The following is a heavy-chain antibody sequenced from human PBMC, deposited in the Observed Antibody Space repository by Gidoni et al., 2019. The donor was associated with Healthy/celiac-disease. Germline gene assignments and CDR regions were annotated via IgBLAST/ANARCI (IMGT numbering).Heavy chain of an antibody. J-gene: IGHJ3*02. CDR2: ISGSGGST. D-gene: IGHD3-22*01. Sequence: EVQLLESGGGLVQPGGSLRLSCSASGFTFSSYAMSWVRQAPGKGLEWVSAISGSGGSTYYADSVKGRFTISRDNSKNTLYLQMNSLRAEDTAVYYCAGRVWDTMIVVVPDAFDIWGQGTMVTVSS. CDR3: AGRVWDTMIVVVPDAFDI. V-gene: IGHV3-23*01. CDR1: GFTFSSYA.